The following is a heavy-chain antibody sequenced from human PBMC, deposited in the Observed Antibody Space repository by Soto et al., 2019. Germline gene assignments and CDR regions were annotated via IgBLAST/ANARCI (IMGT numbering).Heavy chain of an antibody. CDR3: ARRSSYFRFLEWLLYGFAP. Sequence: PSETLSLTCAVYGGSFSGYYWSWIRQPPGKGLEWIGEINHSGSTNYNPSLKSRVTISVDTSKNQFSLKLSSVTAADTAVYYCARRSSYFRFLEWLLYGFAPWGQGTLVTVSS. V-gene: IGHV4-34*01. J-gene: IGHJ5*02. D-gene: IGHD3-3*01. CDR1: GGSFSGYY. CDR2: INHSGST.